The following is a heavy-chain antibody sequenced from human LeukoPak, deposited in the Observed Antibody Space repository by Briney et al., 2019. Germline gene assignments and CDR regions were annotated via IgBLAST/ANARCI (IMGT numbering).Heavy chain of an antibody. V-gene: IGHV3-21*01. CDR3: ARVSTGPFYFYNYMEV. J-gene: IGHJ6*03. CDR1: GFTFNTYS. CDR2: ITSDSSEI. Sequence: PGGSLRLSCTASGFTFNTYSMNWVRQAPGRGLEWVSFITSDSSEIYYADSLKGRFTISGDNARNSLFLQVNSLRAEDTAVYYCARVSTGPFYFYNYMEVWGKGTTVTVSS. D-gene: IGHD1-1*01.